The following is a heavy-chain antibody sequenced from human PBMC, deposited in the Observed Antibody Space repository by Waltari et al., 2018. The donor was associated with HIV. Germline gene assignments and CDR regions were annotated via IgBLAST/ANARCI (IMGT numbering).Heavy chain of an antibody. J-gene: IGHJ2*01. Sequence: EVQLVESGGNLVQPGGSLRLSCAASGFTFSSYWMSWVRQAPGKGLEWVANIKQDGSEKYYVDSVKGRLTISRDNAKNSMYLQMNSLRAEDTAVYYCARARHENWYFDLWGRGTLVTVSS. CDR3: ARARHENWYFDL. V-gene: IGHV3-7*01. CDR1: GFTFSSYW. CDR2: IKQDGSEK.